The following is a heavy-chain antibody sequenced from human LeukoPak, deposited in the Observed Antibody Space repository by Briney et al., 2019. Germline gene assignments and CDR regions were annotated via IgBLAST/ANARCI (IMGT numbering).Heavy chain of an antibody. V-gene: IGHV3-48*01. CDR1: GFTFSSYA. Sequence: GGSLRLSCAASGFTFSSYAMNWVRQAPGKGLEWVSYISSSSTTIYYADSVKGRFTISRDNAKNSLYLQMNSLRAEDTAVYYCARDHHRRLYDSQARDTFDFWGQGTMVTVSS. D-gene: IGHD3-22*01. CDR3: ARDHHRRLYDSQARDTFDF. J-gene: IGHJ3*01. CDR2: ISSSSTTI.